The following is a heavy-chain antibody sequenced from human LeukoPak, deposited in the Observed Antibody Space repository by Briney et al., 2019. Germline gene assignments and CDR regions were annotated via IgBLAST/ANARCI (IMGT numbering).Heavy chain of an antibody. CDR1: GYTFTGYY. J-gene: IGHJ5*02. CDR2: ISAYNGNT. Sequence: VASVTVSCKASGYTFTGYYMHWVRQAPGQGLEWMGWISAYNGNTNYAQKLQGRVTMTTDTSTSTAYMDLRSLRSDDTAVYYCARDRSGSPRDPRRCFDPWGQGTLVTVSS. D-gene: IGHD1-1*01. V-gene: IGHV1-18*04. CDR3: ARDRSGSPRDPRRCFDP.